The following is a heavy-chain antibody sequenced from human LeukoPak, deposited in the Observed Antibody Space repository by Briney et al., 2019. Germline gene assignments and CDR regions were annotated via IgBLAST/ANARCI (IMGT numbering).Heavy chain of an antibody. CDR2: FDPEDGET. D-gene: IGHD2-15*01. J-gene: IGHJ4*02. CDR1: GYTLTELS. CDR3: ATDQCSGGSCYPAGY. V-gene: IGHV1-24*01. Sequence: ASVKASCKVSGYTLTELSLHWVRQAPGKGLEWMGGFDPEDGETIYAQKFQGRVTMTEDTSTDTAYMELSSLRSEDTAVYYCATDQCSGGSCYPAGYWGQGTPVTVSS.